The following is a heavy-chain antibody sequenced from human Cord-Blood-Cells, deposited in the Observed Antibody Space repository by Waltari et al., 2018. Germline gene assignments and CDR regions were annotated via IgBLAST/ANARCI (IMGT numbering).Heavy chain of an antibody. CDR1: GGSISSSSYY. J-gene: IGHJ5*02. Sequence: QLQLQESGPGLVKPSETLSLTCTVSGGSISSSSYYWGWIRQPPGKGLEWIGSIYYSGSTSYHPSLKSRVTISVDTSKNQFSLKLSSVTAADTAVYYCARQGGTDSSSSWFDPWGQGTLVTVSS. CDR3: ARQGGTDSSSSWFDP. V-gene: IGHV4-39*01. D-gene: IGHD6-13*01. CDR2: IYYSGST.